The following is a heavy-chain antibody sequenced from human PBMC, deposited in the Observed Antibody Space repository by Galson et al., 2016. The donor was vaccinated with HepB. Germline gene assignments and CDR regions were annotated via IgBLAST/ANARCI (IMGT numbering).Heavy chain of an antibody. D-gene: IGHD3-22*01. V-gene: IGHV1-18*01. CDR2: ISVYNGNT. J-gene: IGHJ4*02. CDR3: ARYYYDWEGLDY. Sequence: SCKASGYTFTSYGIGWVRQAPGQGLEWMGWISVYNGNTNYAQKLQGRVTMTTDTSTSTAYMELRSLRSDDTAVYYCARYYYDWEGLDYWGQGTLVTVSS. CDR1: GYTFTSYG.